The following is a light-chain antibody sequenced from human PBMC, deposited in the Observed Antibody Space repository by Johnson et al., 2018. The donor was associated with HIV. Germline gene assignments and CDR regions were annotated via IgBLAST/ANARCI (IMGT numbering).Light chain of an antibody. V-gene: IGLV1-51*01. Sequence: QSVLTQPHSVSAAPGQKVTISCSGSSSNIGNNYVSWYQQLPGTAPKLLIYDNNQRPSGIPDRFSGSKSGTSATLGITGLPTGDEADYYCGTWDSSLSAYYVFGTGTKVTVL. J-gene: IGLJ1*01. CDR1: SSNIGNNY. CDR3: GTWDSSLSAYYV. CDR2: DNN.